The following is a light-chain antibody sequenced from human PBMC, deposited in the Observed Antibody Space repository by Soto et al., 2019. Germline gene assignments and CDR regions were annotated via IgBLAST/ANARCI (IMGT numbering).Light chain of an antibody. J-gene: IGLJ2*01. CDR3: AAWDVSLNGVV. CDR2: SND. CDR1: RPNIGSNT. V-gene: IGLV1-44*01. Sequence: QSLLTQPPSASGTPWQRVPMSGSGSRPNIGSNTVNWYQQFPGTAPKVLIHSNDQRPSGVPDRFSGAKSGTSASLAISGLQSEDEAHYYCAAWDVSLNGVVFGGGTK.